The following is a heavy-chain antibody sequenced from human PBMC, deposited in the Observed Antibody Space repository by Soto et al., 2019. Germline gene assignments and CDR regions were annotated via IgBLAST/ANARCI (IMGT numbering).Heavy chain of an antibody. CDR2: IFHSGGT. Sequence: NPYGTLSLTFAVSGGSISSGGYSGSWIRQPPGKGLEWIGCIFHSGGTYYNPSLTSRVTISVDRSKNQFSLKLSSVTAAATAVYDSARAKVLGCSGGSCYYPNPYYYYGMDVWGQGTTVTVSS. CDR1: GGSISSGGYS. D-gene: IGHD2-15*01. J-gene: IGHJ6*02. CDR3: ARAKVLGCSGGSCYYPNPYYYYGMDV. V-gene: IGHV4-30-2*01.